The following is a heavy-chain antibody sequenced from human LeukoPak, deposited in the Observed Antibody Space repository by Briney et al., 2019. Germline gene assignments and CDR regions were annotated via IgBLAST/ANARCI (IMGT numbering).Heavy chain of an antibody. CDR2: INHSGST. CDR3: ARTWYYYDSSGPSDY. D-gene: IGHD3-22*01. Sequence: SETLSLTCAVYGGSFSGYYWSWICQPPGKGLEWIGEINHSGSTNYNPSLKSRVTISVDTSKNQFSLKLSSVTAADTAVYYCARTWYYYDSSGPSDYWGQGTLVTVSS. J-gene: IGHJ4*02. CDR1: GGSFSGYY. V-gene: IGHV4-34*01.